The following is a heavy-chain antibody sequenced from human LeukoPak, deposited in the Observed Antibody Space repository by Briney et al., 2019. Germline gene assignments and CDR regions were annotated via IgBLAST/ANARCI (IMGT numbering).Heavy chain of an antibody. J-gene: IGHJ4*02. V-gene: IGHV3-21*01. CDR3: ARVDYYGSGSYLD. Sequence: GGSLRLFCAASGFTFSSYSMNWVRQAPGKGLEWVSSISSSSSYIYYADSVKGRFTISRDNAKNSLYLQMNSLRAEDTAVYYCARVDYYGSGSYLDWGQGTLVTVSS. CDR2: ISSSSSYI. CDR1: GFTFSSYS. D-gene: IGHD3-10*01.